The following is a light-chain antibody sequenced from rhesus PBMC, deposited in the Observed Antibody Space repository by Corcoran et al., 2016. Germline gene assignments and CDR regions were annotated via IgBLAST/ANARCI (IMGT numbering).Light chain of an antibody. CDR2: DAS. V-gene: IGKV3-17*02. CDR3: QQESNWSYS. CDR1: QSVSSR. J-gene: IGKJ2*01. Sequence: EIVMTQSPATLSLSLGERATLSCRASQSVSSRLAWYQQKPGQPPRLLIHDASSRATGITERFSGSGSRTDFTLTIRSLEPGDVAVYFCQQESNWSYSFGQGTKVEIK.